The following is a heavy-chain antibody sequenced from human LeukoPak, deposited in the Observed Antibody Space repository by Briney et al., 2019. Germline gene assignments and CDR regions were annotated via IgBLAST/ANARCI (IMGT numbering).Heavy chain of an antibody. Sequence: SETLSLTCTVSGDISHYWGWIRQPPGKGLECIGSIYFSGSVYYNPSLRSRVTISLDTSTKQLSLKLNSVTAADTAIYYCAKHNGGGIVSYVAPGPPDYFDHWGQGALVTVSS. V-gene: IGHV4-39*01. CDR3: AKHNGGGIVSYVAPGPPDYFDH. CDR2: IYFSGSV. D-gene: IGHD1-26*01. CDR1: GDISHY. J-gene: IGHJ4*02.